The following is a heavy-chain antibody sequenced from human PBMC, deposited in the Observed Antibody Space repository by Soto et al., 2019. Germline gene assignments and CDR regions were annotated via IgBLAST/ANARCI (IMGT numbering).Heavy chain of an antibody. J-gene: IGHJ5*02. CDR2: IYYSGST. D-gene: IGHD6-6*01. V-gene: IGHV4-39*01. CDR1: GGSISSSSYY. Sequence: PSETLSLTCIVSGGSISSSSYYWGWIRQPPGKGLEWIGSIYYSGSTYYNPSLKSRVTISVDTSKNQFSLKLSSVTAADTAVFYGARHRARNWLDPWGQGTMVTSPQ. CDR3: ARHRARNWLDP.